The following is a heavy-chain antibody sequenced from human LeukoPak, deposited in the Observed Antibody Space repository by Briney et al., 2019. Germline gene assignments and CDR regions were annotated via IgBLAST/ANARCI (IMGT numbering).Heavy chain of an antibody. V-gene: IGHV7-4-1*02. CDR2: INTNTGNP. Sequence: GASVKVSCKASGYTFTSYAMNWVRQAPGQGLEWMGWINTNTGNPTYAQGFTGRFVFSLDTSVSTAYLQISSLKAEDTAVYYCARDHSAYYYDPSGIDYWGQGTLVTVSS. CDR1: GYTFTSYA. J-gene: IGHJ4*02. D-gene: IGHD3-22*01. CDR3: ARDHSAYYYDPSGIDY.